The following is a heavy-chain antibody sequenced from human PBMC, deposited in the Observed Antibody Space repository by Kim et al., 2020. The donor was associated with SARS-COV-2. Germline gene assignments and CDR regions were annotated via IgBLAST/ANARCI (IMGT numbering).Heavy chain of an antibody. Sequence: GGSLRLSCAASGFTFSGCAMHWVRQAPGKGLEWVGLITSDANSKNSAYAATGRFSITISSDDYKKTPYLHIMKLKTKDMDVYESNPVSGITVVSYYYFD. CDR3: NPVSGITVVSYYYFD. CDR1: GFTFSGCA. D-gene: IGHD3-3*01. V-gene: IGHV3-73*01. CDR2: ITSDANSKNS. J-gene: IGHJ3*02.